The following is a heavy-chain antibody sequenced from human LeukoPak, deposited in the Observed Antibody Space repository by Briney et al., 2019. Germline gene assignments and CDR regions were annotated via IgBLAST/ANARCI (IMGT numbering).Heavy chain of an antibody. J-gene: IGHJ4*02. CDR3: ARLGAGPTYYDFWSGYSSFYFDY. D-gene: IGHD3-3*01. V-gene: IGHV4-39*02. CDR1: GGSTSSGNYY. CDR2: ISSSGNT. Sequence: SETLSLTCTVSGGSTSSGNYYWGWIRQPPGKGLEWIGGISSSGNTYYNPSLKSRITISIGTSKDHFSLKLSSVSAADTAVYYCARLGAGPTYYDFWSGYSSFYFDYWGQGTLVTVSS.